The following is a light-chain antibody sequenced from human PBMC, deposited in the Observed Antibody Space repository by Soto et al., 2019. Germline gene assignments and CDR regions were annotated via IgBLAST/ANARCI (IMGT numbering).Light chain of an antibody. Sequence: QSALTQPPSASGSPGQSVTISCTGTSSDVGAYNYVSWYQQQPDKAPKLVIYDVTERPSGVPDRFSGSKSDNTASLTISGLQAEDEADYYCCSYAGTFTFVFGTGTKLTVL. CDR3: CSYAGTFTFV. CDR2: DVT. J-gene: IGLJ1*01. CDR1: SSDVGAYNY. V-gene: IGLV2-11*01.